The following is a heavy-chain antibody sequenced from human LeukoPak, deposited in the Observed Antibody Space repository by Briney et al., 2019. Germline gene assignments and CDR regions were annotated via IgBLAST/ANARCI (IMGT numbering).Heavy chain of an antibody. J-gene: IGHJ4*02. CDR2: ISSSGSTI. V-gene: IGHV3-11*04. Sequence: GGSLRLSCAASGFTFSDYYMSWIRQAPGKGLEWVSYISSSGSTIYYADSVKGRFTISRDNAKNSLYPQMNSLRAEDTAVYYCATGYSSSWSYYFDYWGQGTLVTVSS. CDR3: ATGYSSSWSYYFDY. D-gene: IGHD6-13*01. CDR1: GFTFSDYY.